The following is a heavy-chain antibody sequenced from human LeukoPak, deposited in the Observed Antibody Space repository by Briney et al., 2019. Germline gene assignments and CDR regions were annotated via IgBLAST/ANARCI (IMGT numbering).Heavy chain of an antibody. J-gene: IGHJ2*01. CDR3: ARVGSIVGAPAAPLNY. D-gene: IGHD2-2*01. CDR1: GYSFSTYA. CDR2: ISVFNGDT. Sequence: ASAKVSCTASGYSFSTYAISWVRQAPGQGLEWIGWISVFNGDTKYGQRFQGRVTMTTDASSNTAYMDLRSLRSDDTAVYYCARVGSIVGAPAAPLNYGGRGPRVIVSS. V-gene: IGHV1-18*01.